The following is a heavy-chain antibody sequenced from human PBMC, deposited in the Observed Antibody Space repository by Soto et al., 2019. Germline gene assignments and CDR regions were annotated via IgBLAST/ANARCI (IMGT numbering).Heavy chain of an antibody. Sequence: QVQLVQSGAEVKKPGSSVKVSCKASGGTFSSYTISWVRQAPGQGLEWMGRIIPILGIANYAQKFQGRVTITADKSTSPAYMELSRLRSEDTAGYYCARGGGHGAGAFDIWGQGTMVTVSP. CDR1: GGTFSSYT. CDR2: IIPILGIA. D-gene: IGHD2-8*01. CDR3: ARGGGHGAGAFDI. V-gene: IGHV1-69*02. J-gene: IGHJ3*02.